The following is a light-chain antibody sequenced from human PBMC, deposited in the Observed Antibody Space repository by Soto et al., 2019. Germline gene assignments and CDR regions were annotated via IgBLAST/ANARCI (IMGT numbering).Light chain of an antibody. V-gene: IGKV3-20*01. Sequence: ETVLTQSPGTLSLSPGETATLSCRASQTVTTNYLAWYQQKPDQAPRLLIYGASSSATGIPDRFSGSGSGTEFTLTISSREPEDFAVYYCQQYGSSVFTFGQGTKLEIQ. CDR1: QTVTTNY. J-gene: IGKJ2*01. CDR3: QQYGSSVFT. CDR2: GAS.